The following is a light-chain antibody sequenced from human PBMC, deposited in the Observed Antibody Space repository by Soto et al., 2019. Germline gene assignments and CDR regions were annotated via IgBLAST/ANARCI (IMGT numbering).Light chain of an antibody. Sequence: ETMLSQFPGTLSLSPGEGATLSCRASQSVSSSHLASYQRKPGQAPRLLIYGASSRATGIPDRFSGRGSGTAFTLTISRLEPEDCAVYYCQQYDGSEYIFGQGTKVEIK. J-gene: IGKJ2*01. CDR2: GAS. CDR1: QSVSSSH. V-gene: IGKV3-20*01. CDR3: QQYDGSEYI.